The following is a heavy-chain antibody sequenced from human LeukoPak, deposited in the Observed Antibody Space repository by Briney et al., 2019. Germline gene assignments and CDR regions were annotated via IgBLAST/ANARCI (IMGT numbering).Heavy chain of an antibody. CDR1: GFTFSSYA. J-gene: IGHJ6*03. V-gene: IGHV3-23*01. CDR3: ATACYYYYYYMDV. CDR2: ISGSGGST. Sequence: GGSLRLSCAASGFTFSSYAMSWVRQAPGKGLEWVSAISGSGGSTYYADSVKGRFTISRDNSKNTLYLQMNSLRAEDTAVYYCATACYYYYYYMDVWGKGTTVTVSS.